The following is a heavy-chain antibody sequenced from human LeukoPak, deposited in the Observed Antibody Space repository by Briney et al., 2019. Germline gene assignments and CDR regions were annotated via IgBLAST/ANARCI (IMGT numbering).Heavy chain of an antibody. CDR3: AKGDIAAAAEGYYFDY. CDR1: GFTFSSYA. D-gene: IGHD6-13*01. CDR2: ISGSGGST. Sequence: GGSLRLSCAASGFTFSSYAMSWVRQAPGKGLEWVSAISGSGGSTYYADSVKGRFTISRDNSKNTLYLKMNSLRAEDTAVYYCAKGDIAAAAEGYYFDYWGQGTLVTVSS. V-gene: IGHV3-23*01. J-gene: IGHJ4*02.